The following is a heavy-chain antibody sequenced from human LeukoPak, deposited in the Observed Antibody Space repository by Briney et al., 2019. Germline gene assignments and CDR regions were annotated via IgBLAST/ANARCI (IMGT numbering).Heavy chain of an antibody. CDR1: GFSFTTYW. J-gene: IGHJ4*02. CDR2: ISEDGSVK. CDR3: VGEAPGY. V-gene: IGHV3-7*01. Sequence: GGSLRLSCAASGFSFTTYWMTWIRQAPEKGLEWVAHISEDGSVKYYIDSVKGRFTISRDNAQNSVYLQMNDLRVEDTAVYYCVGEAPGYWGQGALVTVSS. D-gene: IGHD2-2*01.